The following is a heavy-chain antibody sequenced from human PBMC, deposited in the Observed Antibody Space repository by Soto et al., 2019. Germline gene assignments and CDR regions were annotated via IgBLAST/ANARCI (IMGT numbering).Heavy chain of an antibody. Sequence: QVQLVESGGGVVQPGRSLRLSCAASGFTFNNYGMHWVRQAPGKGLEWVATISNDGSDKYYEDSVKGRLTIYRDNSKNTVYLQMNSLRAEETAVYYCAKDQGIAASHGIDWGQGTMVTVSS. V-gene: IGHV3-30*18. J-gene: IGHJ3*01. D-gene: IGHD6-13*01. CDR2: ISNDGSDK. CDR1: GFTFNNYG. CDR3: AKDQGIAASHGID.